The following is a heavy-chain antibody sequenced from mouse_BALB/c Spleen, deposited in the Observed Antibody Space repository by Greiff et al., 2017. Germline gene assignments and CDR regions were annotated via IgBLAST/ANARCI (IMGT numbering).Heavy chain of an antibody. D-gene: IGHD2-14*01. CDR2: ISSGGSN. CDR3: AREAYYRYDVDFDY. Sequence: EVQLQESGGGLVQPGGSRKLSCAASGFTFSSYAMSWVRQTPEKRLEWVASISSGGSNYYPDSVKGRFTISRDNARNILYLQMSSLRSEDTAMYYCAREAYYRYDVDFDYWGQGTTLTVSS. CDR1: GFTFSSYA. V-gene: IGHV5-6-5*01. J-gene: IGHJ2*01.